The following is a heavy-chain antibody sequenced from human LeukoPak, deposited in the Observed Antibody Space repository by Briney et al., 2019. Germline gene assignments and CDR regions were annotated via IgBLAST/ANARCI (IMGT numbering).Heavy chain of an antibody. CDR2: IYYSGST. Sequence: SETLSLTCTVSGGSISSSSYYWGWIRQPPGKGLEWIGSIYYSGSTYYNPSLKSRVTISVDTSKNQFSLKLSSVTAADTAVYYCARDNWNYDNWFDPWGQGTLVTVSS. CDR3: ARDNWNYDNWFDP. D-gene: IGHD1-7*01. J-gene: IGHJ5*02. V-gene: IGHV4-39*07. CDR1: GGSISSSSYY.